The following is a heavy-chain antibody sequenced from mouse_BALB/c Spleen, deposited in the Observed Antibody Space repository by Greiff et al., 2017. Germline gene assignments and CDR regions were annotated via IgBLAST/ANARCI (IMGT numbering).Heavy chain of an antibody. J-gene: IGHJ4*01. Sequence: VQLQQSGPDLVKPGASVKISCTASGYSFTGYYMHWVQQTQGKSLEWIGRVNRNSGGTSYNQKFKGKAILTVDKSYSTAYMELRSLTSEDSAVYYFAKTTTDEYYAMDYWGQGTSVTVSS. CDR1: GYSFTGYY. CDR3: AKTTTDEYYAMDY. V-gene: IGHV1-26*01. D-gene: IGHD1-1*01. CDR2: VNRNSGGT.